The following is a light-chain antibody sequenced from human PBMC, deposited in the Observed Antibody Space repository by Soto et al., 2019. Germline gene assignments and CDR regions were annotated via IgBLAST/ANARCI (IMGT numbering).Light chain of an antibody. CDR1: QGISAY. Sequence: DIQLTQSPSFLSASVGDRVTISCRASQGISAYLAWYQQKPGKAPKLLIYGASTLQSGVPSRFSGSASGTEFTLTISSLQPADFATYFCQQFNAYPLTFGGGTKLEIK. CDR3: QQFNAYPLT. V-gene: IGKV1-9*01. CDR2: GAS. J-gene: IGKJ4*01.